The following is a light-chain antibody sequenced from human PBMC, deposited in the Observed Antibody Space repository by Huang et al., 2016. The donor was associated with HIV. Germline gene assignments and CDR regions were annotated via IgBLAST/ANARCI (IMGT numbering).Light chain of an antibody. CDR1: QSVSSSD. Sequence: EIVLTQSPGALSLSPGERATLSCRASQSVSSSDLAWYQQKPGQAPRLLIYGASNRATGIPDRFRGSGSGTDFTLTISRLEPEDFAVYFCQQYGSSSLTFGGGTKVEIK. CDR3: QQYGSSSLT. J-gene: IGKJ4*01. CDR2: GAS. V-gene: IGKV3-20*01.